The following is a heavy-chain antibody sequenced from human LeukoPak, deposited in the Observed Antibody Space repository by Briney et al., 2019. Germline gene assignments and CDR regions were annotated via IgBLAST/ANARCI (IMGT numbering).Heavy chain of an antibody. Sequence: GRSLRLSCAASGFTFSSYGVHWVRQAPGKGLEGVAVIWYDGSNKYYADSVKGRSTISRDNSKNTLYLQMNSLRAEDTAMYYCAKIHGGYYYGMDVWGQGTTVTVSS. J-gene: IGHJ6*02. CDR1: GFTFSSYG. CDR2: IWYDGSNK. V-gene: IGHV3-33*06. CDR3: AKIHGGYYYGMDV. D-gene: IGHD3-16*01.